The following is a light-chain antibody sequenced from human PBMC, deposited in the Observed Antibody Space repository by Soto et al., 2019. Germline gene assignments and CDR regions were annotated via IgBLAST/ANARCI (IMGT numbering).Light chain of an antibody. J-gene: IGKJ4*01. CDR2: DAS. CDR1: QSISTR. V-gene: IGKV1-5*01. Sequence: DIQMTQSPSTLSASVGDRVTITCRASQSISTRLAWYQQKLEKAPNLLIYDASSLKSGVPSMFSGSASGTEFTLTISSLQPDDFATYYGQLYNGNFGGGTKVEIK. CDR3: QLYNGN.